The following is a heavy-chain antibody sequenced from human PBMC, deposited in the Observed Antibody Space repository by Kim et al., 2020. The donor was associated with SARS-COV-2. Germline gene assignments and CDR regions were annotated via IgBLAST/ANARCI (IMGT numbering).Heavy chain of an antibody. V-gene: IGHV3-11*01. Sequence: GGSLRLSCAASGFIFSDYYMSWVRQAPGKGLEWVSYISNSGSEIYYADSVKGRFTISRDNAQNSLYLQMNSLRAEDTAVYYCVREDSSKDYGRFDHWGQGTLVTVSS. CDR2: ISNSGSEI. CDR1: GFIFSDYY. CDR3: VREDSSKDYGRFDH. J-gene: IGHJ5*02. D-gene: IGHD6-13*01.